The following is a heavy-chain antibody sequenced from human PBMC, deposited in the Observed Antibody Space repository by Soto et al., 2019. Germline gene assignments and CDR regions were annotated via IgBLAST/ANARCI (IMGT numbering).Heavy chain of an antibody. CDR1: GFTFGDYA. V-gene: IGHV3-49*03. J-gene: IGHJ6*02. CDR2: IRSKAYGGTT. Sequence: GGSLRLSCTASGFTFGDYAMSWFRQAPGKGLEWVGFIRSKAYGGTTEYAASVKGRFTISRDDSKSIAYLQMNSLKTEDTAVYYCTREADYYDSSGYYWGRAYYYYGMDVWGQGTTVTVSS. CDR3: TREADYYDSSGYYWGRAYYYYGMDV. D-gene: IGHD3-22*01.